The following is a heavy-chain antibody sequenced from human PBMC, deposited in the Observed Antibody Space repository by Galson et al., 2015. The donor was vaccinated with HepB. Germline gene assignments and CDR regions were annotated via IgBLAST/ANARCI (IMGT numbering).Heavy chain of an antibody. J-gene: IGHJ4*02. CDR2: INPSGGST. CDR1: GYTFTSYY. V-gene: IGHV1-46*03. D-gene: IGHD3-22*01. CDR3: ARGDYYDSSGYPWATSYYFDY. Sequence: SVKVSCKASGYTFTSYYMHWVRQAPGQGLEWMGIINPSGGSTSYAQKFQGRVTMTRDTSTSTVYMELSSLRSEDTAVYYCARGDYYDSSGYPWATSYYFDYWGQGTLVTVSS.